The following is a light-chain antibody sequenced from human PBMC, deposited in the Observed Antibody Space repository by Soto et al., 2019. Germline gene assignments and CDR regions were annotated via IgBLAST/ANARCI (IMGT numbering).Light chain of an antibody. Sequence: QSALTQPASVSGSPGQSITISCTGTSRDVGSYNLVSWYQQHPGEAPKLMIFEGSKRPSGVSNRFSGSKSGNTASLTISGLQPEDEADYYCCSYAGTLFGGGTKLTVL. CDR1: SRDVGSYNL. V-gene: IGLV2-23*01. CDR2: EGS. J-gene: IGLJ2*01. CDR3: CSYAGTL.